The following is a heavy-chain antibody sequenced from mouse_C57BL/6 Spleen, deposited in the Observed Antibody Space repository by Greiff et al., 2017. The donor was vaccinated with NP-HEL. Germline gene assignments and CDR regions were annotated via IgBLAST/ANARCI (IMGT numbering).Heavy chain of an antibody. D-gene: IGHD2-3*01. Sequence: VQLKESGGGLVKPGGSLKLSCAASGFTFSSYAMSWVRQTPEKRLEWVATISDGGSYTYYPDNVKGRFTISRDNAKNNLYLQMSHLKSEDTAMYYCARDGDDGYYNYAMDYWGQGTSVTVSS. CDR2: ISDGGSYT. V-gene: IGHV5-4*01. J-gene: IGHJ4*01. CDR1: GFTFSSYA. CDR3: ARDGDDGYYNYAMDY.